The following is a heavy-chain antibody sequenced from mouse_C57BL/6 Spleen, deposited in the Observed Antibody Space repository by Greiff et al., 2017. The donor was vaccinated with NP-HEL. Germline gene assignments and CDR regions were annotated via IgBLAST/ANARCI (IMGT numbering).Heavy chain of an antibody. V-gene: IGHV5-17*01. CDR2: ISSGSSTI. Sequence: EVMLVESGGGLVKPGGSLKLSCAASGFTFSDYGMHWVRQAPEKGLEWVAYISSGSSTIYYADTVKGRFTISRDNAKNTLFLQMTSLRSEDTAMYYCARGDCYSIAYWGQGTLVTVSA. CDR1: GFTFSDYG. D-gene: IGHD2-3*01. J-gene: IGHJ3*01. CDR3: ARGDCYSIAY.